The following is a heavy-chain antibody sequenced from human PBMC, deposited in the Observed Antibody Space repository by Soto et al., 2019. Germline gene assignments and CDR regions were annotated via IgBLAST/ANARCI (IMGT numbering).Heavy chain of an antibody. Sequence: GGSTKLCCATCGVTFRNFEMHWVRQVTGKGLEWVSAIGAARDPYYLGSVKGRFTISRESAKNSVYLQMSDLRAGDSAVYYCARAYTGRLPRRADYYYAMDVLGQGTTVTVS. D-gene: IGHD2-2*02. CDR2: IGAARDP. CDR1: GVTFRNFE. V-gene: IGHV3-13*05. J-gene: IGHJ6*02. CDR3: ARAYTGRLPRRADYYYAMDV.